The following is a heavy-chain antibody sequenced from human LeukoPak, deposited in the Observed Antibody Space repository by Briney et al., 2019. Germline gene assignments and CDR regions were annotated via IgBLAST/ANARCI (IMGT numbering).Heavy chain of an antibody. CDR3: ARDKNPTVFDY. CDR1: GYSFTDYY. V-gene: IGHV1-2*02. CDR2: MKPESGKS. Sequence: GASVKVSCKPSGYSFTDYYLHWVRQAPGQGLEWMGWMKPESGKSGTAQRFQGRVTLTRDTSTSTAYMEVTRLTSDDTAIYYCARDKNPTVFDYWGQGTLVTVSS. J-gene: IGHJ4*01.